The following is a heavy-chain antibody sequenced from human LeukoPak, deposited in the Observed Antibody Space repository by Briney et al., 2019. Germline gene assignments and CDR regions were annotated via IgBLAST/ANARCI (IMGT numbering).Heavy chain of an antibody. J-gene: IGHJ5*02. CDR1: GFTFSSYA. V-gene: IGHV3-64*01. D-gene: IGHD6-13*01. Sequence: GGSLRLSCAASGFTFSSYAMHWVRQAPGKGLEYVSAISSNGGSTYYANSVKGRFTISRDNSKNTLYLQMGSLRAEDMAAYYCARRIAAAGTRWFDPWGQGTLVTVSS. CDR2: ISSNGGST. CDR3: ARRIAAAGTRWFDP.